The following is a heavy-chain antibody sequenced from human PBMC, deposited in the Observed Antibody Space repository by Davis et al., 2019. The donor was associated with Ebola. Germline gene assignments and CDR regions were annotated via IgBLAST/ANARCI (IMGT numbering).Heavy chain of an antibody. V-gene: IGHV5-51*01. CDR3: ARRAGTAVADYNWFDP. D-gene: IGHD6-19*01. Sequence: KVSCKGSGYSFTSYWIGWVRQMPGKGLEWMGIIYPGDSDTRYSPSFQGQVTISADKSISTAYLQWSSLKASDTAMYYCARRAGTAVADYNWFDPWGQGTLVTVSS. CDR2: IYPGDSDT. CDR1: GYSFTSYW. J-gene: IGHJ5*02.